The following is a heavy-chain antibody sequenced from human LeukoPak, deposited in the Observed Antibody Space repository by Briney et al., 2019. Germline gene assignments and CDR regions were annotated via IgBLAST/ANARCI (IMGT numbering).Heavy chain of an antibody. V-gene: IGHV4-34*01. CDR2: INHSGST. Sequence: SETLSLTCAVYGGSFSGYYWSWLRQPPGKGLEWIGEINHSGSTNYNPSLKSRVTISVDTSKNQFSLKLSSVTAADTAVYYCARAERVAGYGYWGQGTLVTVSS. CDR1: GGSFSGYY. CDR3: ARAERVAGYGY. D-gene: IGHD6-13*01. J-gene: IGHJ4*02.